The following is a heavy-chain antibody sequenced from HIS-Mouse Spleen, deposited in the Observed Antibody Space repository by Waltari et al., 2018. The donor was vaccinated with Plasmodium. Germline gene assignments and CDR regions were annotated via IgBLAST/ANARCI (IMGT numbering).Heavy chain of an antibody. CDR2: INHSGST. Sequence: GYYWSWIRQPPGKGLEWIGEINHSGSTNYNPSLKSRVTISVDTSKNQFSLKLSSVTAADTAVYYCARGPGYSSGWYYFDYWGQGTLVTVSS. CDR1: GYY. CDR3: ARGPGYSSGWYYFDY. V-gene: IGHV4-34*01. J-gene: IGHJ4*02. D-gene: IGHD6-19*01.